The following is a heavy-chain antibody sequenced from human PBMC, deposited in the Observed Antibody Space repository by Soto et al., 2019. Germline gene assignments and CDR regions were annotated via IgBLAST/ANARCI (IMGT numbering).Heavy chain of an antibody. CDR3: ARDNQGMAAAGKYFDY. J-gene: IGHJ4*02. CDR1: GFTFSSYA. V-gene: IGHV3-30-3*01. Sequence: QVQLVESGGGVVQPGRSLRLSCAASGFTFSSYAMHWVRQAPGKGLEWVAVISYDGSNKYYADSVKGRFTISRDNSKNTLYLQMNSLRAEDTAVYYCARDNQGMAAAGKYFDYWGQGTLVTVSS. D-gene: IGHD6-13*01. CDR2: ISYDGSNK.